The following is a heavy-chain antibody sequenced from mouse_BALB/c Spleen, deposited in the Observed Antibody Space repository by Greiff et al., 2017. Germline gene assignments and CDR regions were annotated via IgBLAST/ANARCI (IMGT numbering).Heavy chain of an antibody. CDR1: GFTFSSYA. Sequence: EVRLVESGGGLVKPGGSLKLSCAASGFTFSSYAMSWVRQTPEKRLEWVASISSGGSTYYPDSVKGRFTISRDNARNILYLQMSSVRSEDTAMYYCATNYYGSSPVLFDYWGQGTTLPVSS. CDR3: ATNYYGSSPVLFDY. V-gene: IGHV5-6-5*01. J-gene: IGHJ2*01. D-gene: IGHD1-1*01. CDR2: ISSGGST.